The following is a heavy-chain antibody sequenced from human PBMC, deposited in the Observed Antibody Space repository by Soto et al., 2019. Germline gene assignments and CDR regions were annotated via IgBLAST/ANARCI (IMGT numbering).Heavy chain of an antibody. CDR3: ARVGGSSANHDAFDI. J-gene: IGHJ3*02. CDR2: IYHRGST. Sequence: SETLSLTCAVSGGSISSSNWWSWVRQPPGKGLEWIGEIYHRGSTNYNPSLKSRVTISVDKSKNQFSLKLSSVTAADTAVYSCARVGGSSANHDAFDIWGQGTMVTVSS. V-gene: IGHV4-4*02. CDR1: GGSISSSNW. D-gene: IGHD6-6*01.